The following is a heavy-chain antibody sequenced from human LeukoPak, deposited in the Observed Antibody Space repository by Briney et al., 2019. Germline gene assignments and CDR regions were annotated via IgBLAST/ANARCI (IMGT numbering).Heavy chain of an antibody. V-gene: IGHV1-69*05. CDR3: ARKGGALDRWPQFGDAFDI. D-gene: IGHD5-24*01. CDR2: IIPIFGTA. Sequence: GASVKVSCKASGGTFSSYAISWVRQAPGQGLEWMGRIIPIFGTANYAQKFQGRVTITTDESTSTAYMELSSLRSEDTAVYYCARKGGALDRWPQFGDAFDIWGQGTMVTVSS. J-gene: IGHJ3*02. CDR1: GGTFSSYA.